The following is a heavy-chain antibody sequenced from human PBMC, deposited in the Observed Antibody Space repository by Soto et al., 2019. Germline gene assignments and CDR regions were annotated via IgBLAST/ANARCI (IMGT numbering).Heavy chain of an antibody. CDR3: ARGDATKIVVTTYYAMDV. CDR2: IIPVFGTP. V-gene: IGHV1-69*12. D-gene: IGHD3-22*01. CDR1: GGSLSNYG. J-gene: IGHJ6*02. Sequence: QVQLVQSGAEVKKPGSSVKVSCKASGGSLSNYGISWVRQAPGQGLEWMGAIIPVFGTPNYAQKFQDRVTITADESTTTVSIEVSSLTSEDTAVYYCARGDATKIVVTTYYAMDVWGQGTTVTVSS.